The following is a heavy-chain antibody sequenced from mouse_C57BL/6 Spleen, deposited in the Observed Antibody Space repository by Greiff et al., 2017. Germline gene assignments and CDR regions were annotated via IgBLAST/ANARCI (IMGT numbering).Heavy chain of an antibody. Sequence: VQGVESGPELVKPGASVKISCKASGYAFSSSWMNWVKQRPGKGLEWIGRIYPGDGDTNYNGKFKGKATLTADKSSSTAYMQLSSLTSEDSAVYFCARTGTGDYYAMDYWGQGTSVTVSS. CDR1: GYAFSSSW. CDR2: IYPGDGDT. V-gene: IGHV1-82*01. J-gene: IGHJ4*01. D-gene: IGHD4-1*01. CDR3: ARTGTGDYYAMDY.